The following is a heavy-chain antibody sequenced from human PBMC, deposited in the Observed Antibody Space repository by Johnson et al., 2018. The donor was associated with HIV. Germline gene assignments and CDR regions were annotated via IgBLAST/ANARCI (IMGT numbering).Heavy chain of an antibody. Sequence: QVQLVESGGGVVRPGGSLRLSCAASGFTFSSYAMHWVRQAPGKGLEWLAIISYDGGDTYYADSVQGRFTLSRDNSQNTLYLQMKSLRAEDTAVFYCARDQFGTITTGGDGAFDIWGQGTMVTVSS. J-gene: IGHJ3*02. V-gene: IGHV3-30*14. D-gene: IGHD5-24*01. CDR2: ISYDGGDT. CDR3: ARDQFGTITTGGDGAFDI. CDR1: GFTFSSYA.